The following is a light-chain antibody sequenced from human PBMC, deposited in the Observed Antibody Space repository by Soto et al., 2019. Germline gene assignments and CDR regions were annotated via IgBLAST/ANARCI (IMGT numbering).Light chain of an antibody. Sequence: EFVLTQSPGTLSLSPGERATLSCRASQTVRNNYLAWYQQKPGQAPRLLIYDASSRATGIPDRFSGSGSGTDFILTISRLEPEDFAVYYCQQYGSSSLTFGGGTKVDI. J-gene: IGKJ4*01. CDR1: QTVRNNY. CDR2: DAS. CDR3: QQYGSSSLT. V-gene: IGKV3-20*01.